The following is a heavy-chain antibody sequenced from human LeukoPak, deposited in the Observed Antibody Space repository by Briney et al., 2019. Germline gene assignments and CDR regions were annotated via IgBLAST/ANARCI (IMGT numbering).Heavy chain of an antibody. CDR3: ARAEVSGGYYDSSGYYFQH. CDR1: GYTFTGYY. V-gene: IGHV1-2*02. Sequence: ASVKVSCKASGYTFTGYYMHWVRQAPGQGLEWMGWINPNSGGTNYAQKFQGRVTMTRDTSISTAYMELSRLRSDDTAVSYGARAEVSGGYYDSSGYYFQHWGQGTLVTVSS. CDR2: INPNSGGT. J-gene: IGHJ1*01. D-gene: IGHD3-22*01.